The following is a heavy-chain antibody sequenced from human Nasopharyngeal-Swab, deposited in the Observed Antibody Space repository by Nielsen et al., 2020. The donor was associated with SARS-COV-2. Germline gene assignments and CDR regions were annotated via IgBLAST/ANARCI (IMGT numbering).Heavy chain of an antibody. D-gene: IGHD2-2*01. J-gene: IGHJ6*03. CDR1: GFTFSSYS. Sequence: GESLKISCAASGFTFSSYSMNWVRQAPGKGLEWVSYISSSSSVIYYADSVKGRFTISRDNSKNTLYLQMNSLRAEDTAVYYCARDGCSSTSCYGAMYYYYYMDVWGKGTTVTVSS. CDR3: ARDGCSSTSCYGAMYYYYYMDV. CDR2: ISSSSSVI. V-gene: IGHV3-48*01.